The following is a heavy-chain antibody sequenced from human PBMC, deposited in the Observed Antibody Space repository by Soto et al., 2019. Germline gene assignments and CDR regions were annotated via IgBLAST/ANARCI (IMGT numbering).Heavy chain of an antibody. CDR1: QSSYSSYG. Sequence: GGSLRPPCPPSQSSYSSYGINWLPQVQGKGPAWVSRSNNDGSSTEYADSVEGRFIISSDNTTCALYLQMNSLRVEDTAMYYCVGEPWGFSVTWYDYWGQGTLVAVSS. CDR3: VGEPWGFSVTWYDY. J-gene: IGHJ4*02. V-gene: IGHV3-74*01. D-gene: IGHD6-13*01. CDR2: SNNDGSST.